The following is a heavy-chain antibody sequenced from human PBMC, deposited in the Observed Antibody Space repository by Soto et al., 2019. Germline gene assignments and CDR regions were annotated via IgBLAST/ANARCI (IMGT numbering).Heavy chain of an antibody. D-gene: IGHD6-6*01. V-gene: IGHV3-23*01. CDR1: GFSFSGYA. CDR2: ITGTGVSI. Sequence: GGSLRISCVASGFSFSGYAMSWVRQAPGKGLVWVSSITGTGVSIYYADSVRGRFTISRDNSKNTLYLQMSSLRAEDAARYYCAKDSIPYSSSYDLDHWGRGALVTVSS. CDR3: AKDSIPYSSSYDLDH. J-gene: IGHJ4*02.